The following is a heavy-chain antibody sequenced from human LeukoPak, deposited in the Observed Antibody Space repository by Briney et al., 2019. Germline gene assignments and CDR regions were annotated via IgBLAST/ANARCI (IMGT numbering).Heavy chain of an antibody. V-gene: IGHV3-30-3*01. CDR2: ISDDGTKK. Sequence: TGGSLRLSCVASGISFSNYAMHWVRQAPGKGLEWVAVISDDGTKKYYGDSEKGRFTISRDNSKNTLYLQMNSLRAEDTAVYYCARSWVAAAGTDYWGQGTLVTVSS. CDR3: ARSWVAAAGTDY. J-gene: IGHJ4*02. D-gene: IGHD6-13*01. CDR1: GISFSNYA.